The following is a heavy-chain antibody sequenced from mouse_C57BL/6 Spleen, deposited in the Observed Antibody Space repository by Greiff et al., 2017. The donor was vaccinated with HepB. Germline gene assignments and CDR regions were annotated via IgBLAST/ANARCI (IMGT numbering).Heavy chain of an antibody. CDR2: IHPNSGST. V-gene: IGHV1-64*01. CDR3: AREGWLLRNWYFDV. J-gene: IGHJ1*03. CDR1: GYTFTSYW. D-gene: IGHD2-3*01. Sequence: QVQLKQPGAELVKPGASVKLSCKASGYTFTSYWMHWVKQRPGQGLEWIGMIHPNSGSTNYNEKFKSKATLTVDKSSSTAYMQLSSLTSEDAAVYYCAREGWLLRNWYFDVWGTGTTVTVAS.